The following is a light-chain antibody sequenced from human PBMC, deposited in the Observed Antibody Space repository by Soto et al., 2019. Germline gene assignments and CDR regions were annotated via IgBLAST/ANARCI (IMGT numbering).Light chain of an antibody. Sequence: EIVMTQSPATLSVSPGEIATLSCRASQSVSSYLAWYQQKPGQAPRLLIYDASNRATGIPARFSGSGSGTDFTLTISDVQPEDFALYYCHQRQSWPRTFGQGTKVDNK. J-gene: IGKJ1*01. CDR3: HQRQSWPRT. V-gene: IGKV3-11*01. CDR2: DAS. CDR1: QSVSSY.